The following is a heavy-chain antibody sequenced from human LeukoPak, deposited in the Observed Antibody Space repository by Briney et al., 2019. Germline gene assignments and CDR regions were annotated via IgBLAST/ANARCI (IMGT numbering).Heavy chain of an antibody. V-gene: IGHV4-34*01. J-gene: IGHJ5*02. CDR1: GGSFSGYY. Sequence: SETLSLTCAVCGGSFSGYYWSWIRQPPGKGLEWIGEINHSGSTNYNASLKSRVTISVDTSKNQFSLRLSSVTAADTAVYYCAPRGDIEHSYGYGKWFDPWGQGARVTASS. CDR2: INHSGST. D-gene: IGHD5-18*01. CDR3: APRGDIEHSYGYGKWFDP.